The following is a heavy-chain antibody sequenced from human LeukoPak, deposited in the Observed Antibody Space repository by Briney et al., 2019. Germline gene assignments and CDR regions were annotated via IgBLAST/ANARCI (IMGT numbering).Heavy chain of an antibody. D-gene: IGHD6-6*01. CDR1: GFTLSSYA. J-gene: IGHJ4*02. CDR3: ARFEYSSSSGDY. CDR2: ISYDGSNK. Sequence: GGSLRLSCAASGFTLSSYAMHCVRQAPGKGLEWVAVISYDGSNKYYADSVKGRFTISRDNTKNTLYLQMNSLRAEGTAVYYCARFEYSSSSGDYWGQGTLVTVSS. V-gene: IGHV3-30*01.